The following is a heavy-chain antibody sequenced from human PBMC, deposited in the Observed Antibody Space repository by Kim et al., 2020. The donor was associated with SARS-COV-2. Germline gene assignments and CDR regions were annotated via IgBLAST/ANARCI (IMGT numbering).Heavy chain of an antibody. CDR3: ARDGGGSVVVAATIDY. D-gene: IGHD2-15*01. Sequence: GGSLRLSCAASGFTFSSYSMNWVRQAPGKGLEWVSSISSSSSYIYYADSVKGRFTISRDNAKNSLYLQMNSLRAEDTAVYYCARDGGGSVVVAATIDYWGQGALVTVSS. J-gene: IGHJ4*02. CDR1: GFTFSSYS. V-gene: IGHV3-21*01. CDR2: ISSSSSYI.